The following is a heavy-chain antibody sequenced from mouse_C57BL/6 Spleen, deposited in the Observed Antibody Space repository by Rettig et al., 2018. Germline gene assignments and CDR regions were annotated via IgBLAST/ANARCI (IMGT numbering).Heavy chain of an antibody. V-gene: IGHV14-3*01. J-gene: IGHJ2*01. CDR2: IDPANGNT. Sequence: EVQLQQSVAELVRPGASVKLSCTASVFHITNTYMHWVQPRPEQGLEWIGRIDPANGNTKYAPKFQGKATITADTSSNTAYLQLISLTSEDTAIYYCALLGQGFDYWGQGTTLTVSS. CDR1: VFHITNTY. D-gene: IGHD4-1*01. CDR3: ALLGQGFDY.